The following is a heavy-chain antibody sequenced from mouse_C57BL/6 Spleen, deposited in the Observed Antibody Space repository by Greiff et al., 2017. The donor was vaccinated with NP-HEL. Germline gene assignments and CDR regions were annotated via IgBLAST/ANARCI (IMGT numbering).Heavy chain of an antibody. V-gene: IGHV1-55*01. Sequence: VQLQQPGAELVKPGASVKMSCKASGYTFTSYWITWVKQRPGQGLEWIGDIYPGSGSTNYNEKFKSKATLTVATSSSTAYMQRSSLTSADSAVYYCASPITTVAFDVWGTGTTVTVSS. D-gene: IGHD1-1*01. CDR2: IYPGSGST. CDR3: ASPITTVAFDV. CDR1: GYTFTSYW. J-gene: IGHJ1*03.